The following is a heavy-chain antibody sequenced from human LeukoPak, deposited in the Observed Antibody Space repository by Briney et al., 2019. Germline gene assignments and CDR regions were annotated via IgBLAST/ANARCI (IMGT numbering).Heavy chain of an antibody. J-gene: IGHJ4*02. CDR3: ARERLRRHPGYFDY. CDR1: GFTFSSYG. CDR2: ISYDGSNK. V-gene: IGHV3-30*03. Sequence: GGSLRLSCAASGFTFSSYGMHWVRQAPGKGLEWVAVISYDGSNKCYADSVKGRFTISRDNSKNTLYLQMNSLRAEDTAVYYCARERLRRHPGYFDYWGQGTLVTVSS. D-gene: IGHD6-25*01.